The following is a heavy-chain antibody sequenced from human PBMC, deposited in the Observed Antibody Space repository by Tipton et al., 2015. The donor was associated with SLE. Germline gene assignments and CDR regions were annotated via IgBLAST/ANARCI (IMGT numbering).Heavy chain of an antibody. D-gene: IGHD1-26*01. CDR1: GFTFSSYW. Sequence: QLVQSGGGLVKPGGSLRLSCAASGFTFSSYWMNWVRQAPGKGLEWVSSISSSSSYIYYADSVKGRFTISRDNAKNSLYLQMNSLRAEDTAVYYCARDKAGDWYFDLWGRGTLVTVSS. CDR3: ARDKAGDWYFDL. CDR2: ISSSSSYI. J-gene: IGHJ2*01. V-gene: IGHV3-21*03.